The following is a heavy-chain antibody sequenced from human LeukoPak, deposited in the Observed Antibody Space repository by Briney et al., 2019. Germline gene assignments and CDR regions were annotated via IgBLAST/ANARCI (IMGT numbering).Heavy chain of an antibody. D-gene: IGHD1-1*01. V-gene: IGHV1-46*01. CDR3: ARDQLQLERRFYYYYYYYMDV. Sequence: ASVKVSCKASGYTFTSYYMHWVRQAPGQGLEWMGIINPSGGSTSYAQKFQGRVTMTRDMSTSTVYMELSSLRSEDTAVYYCARDQLQLERRFYYYYYYYMDVWGKGTTVTVSS. CDR2: INPSGGST. J-gene: IGHJ6*03. CDR1: GYTFTSYY.